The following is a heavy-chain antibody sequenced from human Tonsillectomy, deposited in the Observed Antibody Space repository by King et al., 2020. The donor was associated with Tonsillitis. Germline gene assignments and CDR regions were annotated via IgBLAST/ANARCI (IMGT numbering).Heavy chain of an antibody. V-gene: IGHV5-51*01. CDR2: IYPGASHT. J-gene: IGHJ4*02. D-gene: IGHD3-3*01. CDR1: GYSFTSYW. CDR3: ARLYYDFWSGYYPLVFDY. Sequence: VQLVESGAEVKKPGESLKISCKGSGYSFTSYWIGWVRQMPGKALEWMGIIYPGASHTMYSPSFQGQVTISADKSITTAYLQWSSLKASDTAKYYCARLYYDFWSGYYPLVFDYWGQGTLVSVSS.